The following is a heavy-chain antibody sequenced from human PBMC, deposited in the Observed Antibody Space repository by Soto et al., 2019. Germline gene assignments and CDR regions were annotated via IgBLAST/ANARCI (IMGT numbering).Heavy chain of an antibody. CDR3: AKGRGPSISCFDY. CDR2: ITTSDDTT. V-gene: IGHV3-23*01. Sequence: EVQLLESGGGLVQPGGSLRLSCAASEFTFSSSAMTWVRQAPGKGLEWVSVITTSDDTTYYADSVKGRFTISRDNSKNTLFLHMNSLRVEDTAIYYCAKGRGPSISCFDYWGQGTLVSVSS. CDR1: EFTFSSSA. J-gene: IGHJ4*02. D-gene: IGHD2-2*01.